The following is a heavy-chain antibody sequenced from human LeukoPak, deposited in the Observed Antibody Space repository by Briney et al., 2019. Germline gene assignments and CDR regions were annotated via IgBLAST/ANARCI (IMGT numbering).Heavy chain of an antibody. CDR2: ISYDGSNK. CDR1: GFTFSGYA. CDR3: ARGPYGSGSGIDY. V-gene: IGHV3-30-3*01. J-gene: IGHJ4*02. Sequence: PGGSLRLSCAASGFTFSGYAMHWVRQAPDKGLEWVAVISYDGSNKYYADSVKGRFTISRDNSKNTLYLQMNSLRAEDTAVYYCARGPYGSGSGIDYWGQGTLVTVSS. D-gene: IGHD3-10*01.